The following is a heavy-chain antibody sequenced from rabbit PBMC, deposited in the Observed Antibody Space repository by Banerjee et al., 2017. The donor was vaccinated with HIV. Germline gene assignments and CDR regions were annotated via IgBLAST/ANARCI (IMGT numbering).Heavy chain of an antibody. D-gene: IGHD6-1*01. Sequence: QSLEESGGDLVKPGASLTLTCTASGFTLSSYYMCWVRQAPGKGLEWIACIYNGDGSTYSASWAKGRFTMSKTSSTTVTLRMTSLTAADTATYFCARGSGGGTYTTGIGIAYFGLWGQGTLVTVS. CDR3: ARGSGGGTYTTGIGIAYFGL. CDR1: GFTLSSYY. CDR2: IYNGDGST. J-gene: IGHJ4*01. V-gene: IGHV1S40*01.